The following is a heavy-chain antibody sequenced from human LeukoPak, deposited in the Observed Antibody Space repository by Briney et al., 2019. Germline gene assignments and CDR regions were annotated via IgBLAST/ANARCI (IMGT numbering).Heavy chain of an antibody. Sequence: GGSLRLSCAASGFIFSYYAMHWVRQAPGKGLEWLAFVSYDGNNKYYADSAKGRFTISRDNSRNTPYLQMNSLTPEDTAVYYCARSVDRITMVRAVNYWGQGTLVTVSS. D-gene: IGHD3-10*01. CDR1: GFIFSYYA. CDR3: ARSVDRITMVRAVNY. CDR2: VSYDGNNK. J-gene: IGHJ4*02. V-gene: IGHV3-30*04.